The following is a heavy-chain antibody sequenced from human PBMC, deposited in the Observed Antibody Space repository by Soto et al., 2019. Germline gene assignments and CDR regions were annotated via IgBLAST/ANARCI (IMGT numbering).Heavy chain of an antibody. CDR1: GYTFTGYY. D-gene: IGHD1-1*01. Sequence: ASVKVSCKASGYTFTGYYMHWVRQAPGQGLEWMGWMNPNSGNTGYALKFQGRVSMTRNTSIDTVYLELSSLASDDTAVYFCVRMASSGTLNWFDPWGQGTLVTVSS. CDR3: VRMASSGTLNWFDP. J-gene: IGHJ5*02. V-gene: IGHV1-8*02. CDR2: MNPNSGNT.